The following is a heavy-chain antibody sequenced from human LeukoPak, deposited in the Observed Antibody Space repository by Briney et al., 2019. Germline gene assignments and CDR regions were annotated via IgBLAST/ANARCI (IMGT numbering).Heavy chain of an antibody. J-gene: IGHJ4*02. V-gene: IGHV4-59*12. D-gene: IGHD2-8*02. CDR3: ARNKHTTSYTGGRYYPYYFDS. CDR2: ISYSGST. CDR1: GGSISNSF. Sequence: SETLSLTCTVSGGSISNSFWSSIRQTPDKGPEFIGYISYSGSTNYNPSLKSRLTMSVDTAKNQVSLNLISVTAADTAVYYCARNKHTTSYTGGRYYPYYFDSWGQGTLVTVSS.